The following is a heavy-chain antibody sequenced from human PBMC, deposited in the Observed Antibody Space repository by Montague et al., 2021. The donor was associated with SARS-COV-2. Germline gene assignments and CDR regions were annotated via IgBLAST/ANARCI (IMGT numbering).Heavy chain of an antibody. J-gene: IGHJ4*02. V-gene: IGHV4-39*02. CDR2: IFHSGSA. Sequence: SETLSLTCTVSGAPLTAGTYHWAWIRQPPGQGLEWIGNIFHSGSASYNPSLKSRVTMSVDTSKKHFSLRLSSVTAADTARYYCARAQNICFIANCVNYFDLWGLGALVTVSS. CDR3: ARAQNICFIANCVNYFDL. D-gene: IGHD2-15*01. CDR1: GAPLTAGTYH.